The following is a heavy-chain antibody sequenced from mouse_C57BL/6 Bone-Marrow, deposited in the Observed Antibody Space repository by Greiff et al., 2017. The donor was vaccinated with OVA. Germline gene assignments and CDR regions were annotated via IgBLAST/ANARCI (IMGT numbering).Heavy chain of an antibody. V-gene: IGHV1-26*01. CDR2: INPNNGGT. D-gene: IGHD1-1*01. J-gene: IGHJ4*01. CDR3: ARSKLRSY. CDR1: GYTFTDYY. Sequence: EVQLQQSGPELVKPGASVKISCKASGYTFTDYYMNWVKQSHGKSLEWIGDINPNNGGTIYNQKFKGKATLAVDKSSSTAYMELRSLTSEDSAVYYCARSKLRSYWGQGTSVTVSS.